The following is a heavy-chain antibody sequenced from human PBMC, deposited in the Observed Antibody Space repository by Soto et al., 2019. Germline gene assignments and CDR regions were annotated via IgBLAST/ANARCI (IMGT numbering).Heavy chain of an antibody. CDR2: IDPSDSYT. Sequence: PGESLKSSCKGCGYSFTSYCISWVRQMPGKGLEWMGRIDPSDSYTNYSPSFQGHVTISADKSISTAYLQWSSLKASDTAMYYCARLDCGGDCYLDYWGQGTLVTVSS. V-gene: IGHV5-10-1*01. CDR3: ARLDCGGDCYLDY. CDR1: GYSFTSYC. J-gene: IGHJ4*02. D-gene: IGHD2-21*02.